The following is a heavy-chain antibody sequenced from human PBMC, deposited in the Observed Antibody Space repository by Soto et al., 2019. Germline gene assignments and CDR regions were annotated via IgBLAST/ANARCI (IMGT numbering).Heavy chain of an antibody. J-gene: IGHJ4*02. CDR3: ARVAYYYDSSGYFY. CDR2: ISSSGSTI. CDR1: GFTFSSYN. D-gene: IGHD3-22*01. Sequence: PGGPLRLSCAASGFTFSSYNMNWVRQAPGKGLEWVSYISSSGSTIYYADSVKGRFTISRDNAKNSLYLQMNSLRAEDTAVYYCARVAYYYDSSGYFYWGQGTLVTVSS. V-gene: IGHV3-48*01.